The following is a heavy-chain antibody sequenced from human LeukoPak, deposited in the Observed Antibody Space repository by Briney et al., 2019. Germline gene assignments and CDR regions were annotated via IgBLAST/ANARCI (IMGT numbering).Heavy chain of an antibody. J-gene: IGHJ6*02. CDR1: GFTFSSYA. V-gene: IGHV3-30-3*01. CDR2: ISYDGSNK. CDR3: ARASRGLSYYYYYGMDV. Sequence: PTGGSLRLSCAASGFTFSSYAMHWVRQAPGKGLEWVAVISYDGSNKYYADSVKGRFTISRDNSKNTLYLQMNSLRAEDTAVYYCARASRGLSYYYYYGMDVWGQGTMVTVSS.